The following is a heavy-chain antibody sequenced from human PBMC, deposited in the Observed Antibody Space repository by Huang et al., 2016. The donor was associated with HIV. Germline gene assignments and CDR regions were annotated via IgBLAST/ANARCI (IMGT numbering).Heavy chain of an antibody. Sequence: QVQLQESGPGLVKPSETLSLTCTVSGGSISSYYWSWIRQPPGKGLEGIGYMYYSGRTNYNPSLKSRVTISVDTSKNQFSLKLSSVTAADTAVYYCARSHSIHWGFNWFDPWGQGTLVTVSS. CDR1: GGSISSYY. CDR2: MYYSGRT. CDR3: ARSHSIHWGFNWFDP. J-gene: IGHJ5*02. V-gene: IGHV4-59*01. D-gene: IGHD7-27*01.